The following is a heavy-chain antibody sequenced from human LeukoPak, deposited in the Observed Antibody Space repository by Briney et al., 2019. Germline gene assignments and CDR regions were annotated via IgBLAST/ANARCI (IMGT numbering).Heavy chain of an antibody. J-gene: IGHJ4*02. D-gene: IGHD6-13*01. Sequence: QSGGSLRLSCAASGFTFSNYGLNWVRQAPGKGLEWVSYISNSGSTIDYADSAKGRFTISRDNAKNSLYLQMNSLRDEDTAVYYCARDRGSSSWYYFDRWGQGTLVTVSS. CDR1: GFTFSNYG. CDR3: ARDRGSSSWYYFDR. V-gene: IGHV3-48*02. CDR2: ISNSGSTI.